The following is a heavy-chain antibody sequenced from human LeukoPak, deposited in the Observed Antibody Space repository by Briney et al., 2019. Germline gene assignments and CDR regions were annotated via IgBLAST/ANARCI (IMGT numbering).Heavy chain of an antibody. CDR3: ARGPDYGGNQSAFDI. D-gene: IGHD4-23*01. Sequence: SETPSLTPALHRGSFIGYYWSWIREPPGKGREWSGEINHSGSTNYNPSLKSRVTISVDTSKNQFSLKLSSVTAADTAVYYCARGPDYGGNQSAFDIWGQGTMVTVSS. J-gene: IGHJ3*02. CDR2: INHSGST. CDR1: RGSFIGYY. V-gene: IGHV4-34*01.